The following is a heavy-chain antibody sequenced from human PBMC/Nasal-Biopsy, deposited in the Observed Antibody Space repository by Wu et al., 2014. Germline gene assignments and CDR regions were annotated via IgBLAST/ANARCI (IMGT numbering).Heavy chain of an antibody. CDR3: VSYTDYRRNAFDI. CDR2: IYWDNDK. CDR1: GFSLSASGVA. J-gene: IGHJ3*02. Sequence: LVKPTQTLTLTCTFSGFSLSASGVAVAWIRQPPGKALEWLGTIYWDNDKIYRPSLKTRLTITKDTSNLQVVLSLTNMDPEDTGTYYCVSYTDYRRNAFDIWGRGTMVTVXS. V-gene: IGHV2-5*04. D-gene: IGHD4-11*01.